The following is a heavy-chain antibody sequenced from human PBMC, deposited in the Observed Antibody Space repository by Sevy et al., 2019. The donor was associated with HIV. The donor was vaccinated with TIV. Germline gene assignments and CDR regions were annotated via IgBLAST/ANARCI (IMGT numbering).Heavy chain of an antibody. CDR3: PRDSTVVTLVGDWYFDL. Sequence: GGSLRLSCAASGFTFSSYAMHWVRQAPGKGLEWVAVISYDGSNKYYADSVKGRFTISRDNSKNTLYLQMNSLRAEDTAVYYCPRDSTVVTLVGDWYFDLWGRGTLVTVSS. J-gene: IGHJ2*01. V-gene: IGHV3-30-3*01. D-gene: IGHD4-17*01. CDR1: GFTFSSYA. CDR2: ISYDGSNK.